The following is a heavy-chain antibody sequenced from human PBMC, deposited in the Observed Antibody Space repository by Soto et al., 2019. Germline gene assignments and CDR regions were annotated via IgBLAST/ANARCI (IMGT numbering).Heavy chain of an antibody. CDR1: GGSISSSSYY. CDR2: IYYSGST. D-gene: IGHD2-21*02. Sequence: QLQLQESGPGLVKPSETLSLTCTVSGGSISSSSYYWGWIRQPPGEGLEWIGRIYYSGSTYYNPSLKSRVTISGDTAKNQVSLKLSAVTAADTAVYDSARQTATRPLDYWGQGTLVTVSS. J-gene: IGHJ4*02. CDR3: ARQTATRPLDY. V-gene: IGHV4-39*01.